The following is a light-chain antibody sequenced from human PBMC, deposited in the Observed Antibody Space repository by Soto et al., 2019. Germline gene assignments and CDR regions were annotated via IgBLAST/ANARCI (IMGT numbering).Light chain of an antibody. J-gene: IGLJ2*01. CDR1: SSDVGGYTY. CDR2: EVS. CDR3: SSYTRTRVI. V-gene: IGLV2-14*01. Sequence: QSALTQPASVSGSPGQSITISCTGTSSDVGGYTYVSWYQQHPGKAPKLMIYEVSNRPSGVSNRFSGSKSGNTASLTISGLQAEDEADYYCSSYTRTRVIFGGGTQRPS.